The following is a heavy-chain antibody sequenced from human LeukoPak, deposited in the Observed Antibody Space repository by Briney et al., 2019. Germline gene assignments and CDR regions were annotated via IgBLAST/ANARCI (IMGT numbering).Heavy chain of an antibody. D-gene: IGHD2-2*01. CDR3: ARASYCSSTSCYPTPRDAFDI. CDR1: GGSFSGYY. V-gene: IGHV4-34*01. CDR2: INHSGST. J-gene: IGHJ3*02. Sequence: SETLSLTCAVYGGSFSGYYWSWIRQPPGKGLEWIGEINHSGSTNYNPSLKSRVTISVDTSKNQFSLKLSSVTAADTAVYYCARASYCSSTSCYPTPRDAFDIWGQGTMVTVSS.